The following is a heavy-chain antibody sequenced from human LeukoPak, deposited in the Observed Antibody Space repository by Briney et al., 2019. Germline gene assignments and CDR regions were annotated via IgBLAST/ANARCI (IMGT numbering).Heavy chain of an antibody. V-gene: IGHV3-30*02. J-gene: IGHJ4*02. CDR2: IRYDGNKK. CDR1: GFTFSDYS. Sequence: GVSLRLSCAASGFTFSDYSMHWVTQAPGKGRNWVAFIRYDGNKKYYADSGKGRFTISRDTSKNTLYLEMKSLSTEDTAVYYCAKVRYCSGVNCYPDDNWGQGTLVTVSS. D-gene: IGHD2-15*01. CDR3: AKVRYCSGVNCYPDDN.